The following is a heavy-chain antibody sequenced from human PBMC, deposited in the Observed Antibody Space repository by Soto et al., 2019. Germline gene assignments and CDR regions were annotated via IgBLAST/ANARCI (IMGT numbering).Heavy chain of an antibody. CDR2: IYPGDSDT. CDR3: SSPYEYSSSSAAFDI. Sequence: PGESLKISCKGPGYSFTSYWIGWVRQMPGKGLEWMGIIYPGDSDTRYSPSFQGQVTISADKSISTAYLQWSSLKASDTDMYDCSSPYEYSSSSAAFDIWGQGTMVTVSS. CDR1: GYSFTSYW. V-gene: IGHV5-51*01. D-gene: IGHD6-6*01. J-gene: IGHJ3*02.